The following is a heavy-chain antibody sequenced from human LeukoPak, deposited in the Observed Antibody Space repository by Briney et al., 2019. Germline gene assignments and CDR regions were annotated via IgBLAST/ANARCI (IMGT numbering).Heavy chain of an antibody. CDR1: GFTFSSYN. J-gene: IGHJ4*02. D-gene: IGHD1-26*01. V-gene: IGHV3-21*01. CDR3: ARDKIVGATKLDY. CDR2: ITSGSSYI. Sequence: GGSLRLSCAASGFTFSSYNMNWVRQAPGQGLEWVSSITSGSSYIYYADSVKGRFTISRDNAKNSLYLQMNSLRAEDTAVYYCARDKIVGATKLDYWGQGTLVTVSS.